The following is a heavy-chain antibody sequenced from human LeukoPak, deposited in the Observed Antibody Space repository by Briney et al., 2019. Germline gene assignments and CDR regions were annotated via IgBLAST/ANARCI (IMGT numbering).Heavy chain of an antibody. V-gene: IGHV3-23*01. D-gene: IGHD3-16*02. CDR2: ISGSGGST. Sequence: GGSLRLSCAASGFTFSSYGMSWVRQAPGKGLEWVSAISGSGGSTYYADSVKGRFTISRDNSKNTLYLQMNSLRAEDTAVYYCAKKESGLSYYYYYYYMDVWGKGTTVTISS. CDR3: AKKESGLSYYYYYYYMDV. CDR1: GFTFSSYG. J-gene: IGHJ6*03.